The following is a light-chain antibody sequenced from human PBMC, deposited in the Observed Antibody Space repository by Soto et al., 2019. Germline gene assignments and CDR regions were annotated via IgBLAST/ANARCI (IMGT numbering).Light chain of an antibody. CDR1: SSNIGAGYD. J-gene: IGLJ1*01. CDR3: QSYDSSLSGRV. CDR2: GNS. Sequence: QSVLTQPPSVSRAPGQRITISCTGSSSNIGAGYDVHWYQQVPGTAPKLLIYGNSNRPSGVPDRFSGSKSGTSASLAITGLQAEDEADYYCQSYDSSLSGRVFGTGTKLTVL. V-gene: IGLV1-40*01.